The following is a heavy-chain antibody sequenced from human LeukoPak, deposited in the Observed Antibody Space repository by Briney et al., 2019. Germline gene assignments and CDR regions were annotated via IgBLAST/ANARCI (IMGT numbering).Heavy chain of an antibody. Sequence: PAETLRLTCTVSNNSMKNYYCSWIRQPAGKGLEWIGRIYTSGSTTYNPSLKSRVTLSVHTTENQFSLKLSSVTAADTAVYYCARGYYNSSVYAFLPWGERSRVTVSS. CDR1: NNSMKNYY. D-gene: IGHD3-22*01. V-gene: IGHV4-4*07. J-gene: IGHJ5*02. CDR3: ARGYYNSSVYAFLP. CDR2: IYTSGST.